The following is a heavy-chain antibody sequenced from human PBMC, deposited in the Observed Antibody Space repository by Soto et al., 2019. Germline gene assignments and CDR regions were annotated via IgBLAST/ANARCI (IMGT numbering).Heavy chain of an antibody. D-gene: IGHD3-10*01. Sequence: GGSLRLSFPASGFTFSSYRMNWVRQAPGKGLEWVSYISSSSSTIYYADSVKGRFTISRDNAKNSLYLQMNSLRDEDTAVYYCARVRKAESYYYGMDVWGQGTTVTVSS. CDR3: ARVRKAESYYYGMDV. V-gene: IGHV3-48*02. J-gene: IGHJ6*02. CDR1: GFTFSSYR. CDR2: ISSSSSTI.